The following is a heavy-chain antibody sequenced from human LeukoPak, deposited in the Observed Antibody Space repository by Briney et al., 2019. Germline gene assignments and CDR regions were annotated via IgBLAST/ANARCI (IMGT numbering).Heavy chain of an antibody. V-gene: IGHV4-30-2*01. CDR2: IYHSGST. J-gene: IGHJ4*02. CDR3: ARSYSGSYPDY. Sequence: SQTLSLTCAVSGGSISSGGYSWSWIRQPPGKGLEWIGYIYHSGSTYYNPSLKSRVTISVDRSKNQFSLKLSSVTAADTAVYYCARSYSGSYPDYWGQGTLVTVSS. D-gene: IGHD1-26*01. CDR1: GGSISSGGYS.